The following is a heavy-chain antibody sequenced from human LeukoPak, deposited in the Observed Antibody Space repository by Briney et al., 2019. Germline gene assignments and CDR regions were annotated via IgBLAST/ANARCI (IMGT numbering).Heavy chain of an antibody. CDR3: AVTATPGHYFDY. Sequence: PSETLSLTCTVSGGYISTNSYYWGWVRQTPGKGLEWIGSMYYSGTTYYNPSLKSRVTISVDTSKNQFSLKLSSVTAADTAVYYCAVTATPGHYFDYWGQGSLVTVSS. D-gene: IGHD2-15*01. CDR1: GGYISTNSYY. J-gene: IGHJ4*02. V-gene: IGHV4-39*01. CDR2: MYYSGTT.